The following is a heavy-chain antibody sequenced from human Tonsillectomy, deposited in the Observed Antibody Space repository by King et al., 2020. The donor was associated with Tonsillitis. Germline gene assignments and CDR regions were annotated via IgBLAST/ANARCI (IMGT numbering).Heavy chain of an antibody. Sequence: QLVQSGAEVKKPGSSVKVSCKASGGTFSSYAISWVRQAPGQGLEWMGGIIPIFGTANYAQKFQGRVTITADESTSTAYMELSSLRSEDTAVYYCARDSHLRWSALYYFDYWGQGTLVTVSS. CDR1: GGTFSSYA. J-gene: IGHJ4*02. D-gene: IGHD4-23*01. V-gene: IGHV1-69*01. CDR3: ARDSHLRWSALYYFDY. CDR2: IIPIFGTA.